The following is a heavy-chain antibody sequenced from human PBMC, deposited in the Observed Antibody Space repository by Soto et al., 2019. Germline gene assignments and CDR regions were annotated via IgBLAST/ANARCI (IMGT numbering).Heavy chain of an antibody. V-gene: IGHV1-3*01. CDR2: INAGNGDT. CDR3: ARELQGLYYFDF. CDR1: GYIFTSYA. D-gene: IGHD4-4*01. Sequence: ASVKVSCKTSGYIFTSYAMPWVRQAPGQRLEWMGWINAGNGDTKYSQKFQGRVTITRDTSANTAFMELSSLRSEDTAIYYCARELQGLYYFDFWGQGTLVTVSS. J-gene: IGHJ4*02.